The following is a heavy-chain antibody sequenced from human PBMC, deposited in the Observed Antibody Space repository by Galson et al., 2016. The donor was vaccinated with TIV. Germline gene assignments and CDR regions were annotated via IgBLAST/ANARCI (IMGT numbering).Heavy chain of an antibody. J-gene: IGHJ5*02. Sequence: SVKVSCKASGYTFSTYDINWVRQATGQGLEWMGWMHPKSGDTRHAQKFQGRVTMTRNTSISTAYMELSNLRSEDTAVYYCARRPPSTIFGVVTWFDPWGQGTLVTVSS. V-gene: IGHV1-8*01. CDR2: MHPKSGDT. CDR3: ARRPPSTIFGVVTWFDP. CDR1: GYTFSTYD. D-gene: IGHD3-3*01.